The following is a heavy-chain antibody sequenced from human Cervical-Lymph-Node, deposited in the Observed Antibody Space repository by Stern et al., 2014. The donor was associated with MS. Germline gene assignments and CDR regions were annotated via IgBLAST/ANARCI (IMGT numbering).Heavy chain of an antibody. J-gene: IGHJ4*02. CDR1: GYSFTSHW. D-gene: IGHD5-18*01. V-gene: IGHV5-10-1*03. Sequence: VQLVQSGAEVKKPGESLRISCKGSGYSFTSHWITWVRQKPGKGLEWMGRIAPSDSYTNYSPSFQGHVTMSADKSIGTASLQWSGLRASDTAMYYCARHAEIPGYSYGFVWADYWGQGSLVTVSS. CDR3: ARHAEIPGYSYGFVWADY. CDR2: IAPSDSYT.